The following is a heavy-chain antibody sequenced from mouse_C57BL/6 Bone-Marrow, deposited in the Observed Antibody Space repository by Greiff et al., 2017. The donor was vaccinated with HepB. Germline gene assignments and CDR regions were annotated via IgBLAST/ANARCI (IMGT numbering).Heavy chain of an antibody. J-gene: IGHJ3*01. CDR2: IDPEDGET. V-gene: IGHV14-2*01. Sequence: DVKLQESGAELVKPGASVKLSCTASGFNIKDYYMHWVKQRTEQGLEWIGRIDPEDGETKYAPKFQGKATIPADTSSNTAYLQLSSLTSEDTAVYYCANDDYDAFAYWGQGTLVTVSA. CDR3: ANDDYDAFAY. D-gene: IGHD2-4*01. CDR1: GFNIKDYY.